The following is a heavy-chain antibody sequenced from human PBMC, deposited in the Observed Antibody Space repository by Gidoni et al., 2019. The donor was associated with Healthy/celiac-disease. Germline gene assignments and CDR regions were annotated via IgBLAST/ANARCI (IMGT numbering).Heavy chain of an antibody. CDR2: ISWNSCSI. V-gene: IGHV3-9*01. Sequence: EVQLVESGGGLVQPGRSLRLSCAAAGFTFDDYAMHWVRQAPGKGLEWVSGISWNSCSIGYADSVKGRFTISRDNAKNSLYLQMNSLRAEDTALYYCAKDSGYQRFIDYWGQGTLVTVSS. CDR1: GFTFDDYA. D-gene: IGHD5-12*01. J-gene: IGHJ4*02. CDR3: AKDSGYQRFIDY.